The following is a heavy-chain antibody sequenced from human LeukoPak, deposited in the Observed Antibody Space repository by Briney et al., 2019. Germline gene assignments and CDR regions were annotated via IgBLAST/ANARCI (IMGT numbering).Heavy chain of an antibody. CDR2: IYHSGST. V-gene: IGHV4-38-2*02. CDR3: ARGTVSDAFDI. D-gene: IGHD4-17*01. J-gene: IGHJ3*02. Sequence: SETLSLTCTVSGYSISSGYYWGWIRQPPGKGLEWIGSIYHSGSTYYNPSLKSRVTISVDTSKNQFSLKLSSVTAADTAVYYCARGTVSDAFDIWGQGTMVTVSS. CDR1: GYSISSGYY.